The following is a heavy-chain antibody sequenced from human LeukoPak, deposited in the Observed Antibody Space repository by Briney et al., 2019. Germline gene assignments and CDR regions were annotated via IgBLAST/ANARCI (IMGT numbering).Heavy chain of an antibody. V-gene: IGHV4-59*01. CDR3: ARDRYYYYGMDV. CDR2: IYFSGST. J-gene: IGHJ6*02. Sequence: SETLSLTCTVSGGSISSYYWSWIRQPPGKGLEWIGYIYFSGSTNYNPSLKSRVTISVDTSKNQFSLKLSSVTAADTAVYYCARDRYYYYGMDVWGQGTTVTVSS. CDR1: GGSISSYY.